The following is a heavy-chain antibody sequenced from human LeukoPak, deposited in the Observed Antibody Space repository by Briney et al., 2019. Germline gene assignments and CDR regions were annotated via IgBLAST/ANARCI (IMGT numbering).Heavy chain of an antibody. J-gene: IGHJ4*02. CDR3: ARNAMDIVVVPAAQTMFDY. D-gene: IGHD2-2*03. CDR2: ISAYNGNT. CDR1: GYTFTSYG. Sequence: ASVKVSCKASGYTFTSYGISWVRQAPGQGLKWMGWISAYNGNTNYAQKLQGRVTMTTDTSTSTAYMELRSLRSDDTAVYYCARNAMDIVVVPAAQTMFDYWGQGTLVTVSS. V-gene: IGHV1-18*01.